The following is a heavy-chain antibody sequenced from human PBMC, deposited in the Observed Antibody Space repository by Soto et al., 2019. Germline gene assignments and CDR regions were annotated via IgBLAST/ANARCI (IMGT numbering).Heavy chain of an antibody. CDR3: ARVEQHVTFDN. J-gene: IGHJ4*02. CDR2: IYYSGST. CDR1: GGLISSWGYY. Sequence: TSETLSLPRSFCGGLISSWGYYWSWSRHHPGKGLEWIGYIYYSGSTYYNPSLKSRVTISVDTSKNQFSLKLSSVTAADTAVYYCARVEQHVTFDNCGQGIVVNVPA. V-gene: IGHV4-31*03. D-gene: IGHD6-6*01.